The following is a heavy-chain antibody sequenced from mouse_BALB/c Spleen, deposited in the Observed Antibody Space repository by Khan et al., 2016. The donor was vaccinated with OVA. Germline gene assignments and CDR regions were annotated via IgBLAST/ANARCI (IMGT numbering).Heavy chain of an antibody. CDR3: ARNADYGNYLDS. CDR1: GYTFTNYW. V-gene: IGHV1S81*02. J-gene: IGHJ2*01. Sequence: QVQLQQSGAELVNPGTSVKLSCKASGYTFTNYWVHWVRPRPGQGLEWIGEIYPGDGRTIYNEKFKNKPSLPVARSSSTASMQLSSLTSEDSAVYYCARNADYGNYLDSWGQGTTLTVSS. CDR2: IYPGDGRT. D-gene: IGHD2-1*01.